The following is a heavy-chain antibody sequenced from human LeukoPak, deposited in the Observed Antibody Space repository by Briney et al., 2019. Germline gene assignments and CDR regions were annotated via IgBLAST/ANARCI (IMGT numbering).Heavy chain of an antibody. J-gene: IGHJ5*02. D-gene: IGHD3-22*01. Sequence: PSETLSLTCTVSGGSISSYYWSWIRQPAGKGLEWIGRIYTSGSTNYNPSLKSRVTMSVDTSKNQFSLKLSSVTAADTAVYYCARFYDSSGYYVSWFDPWGQGTLVTVSS. V-gene: IGHV4-4*07. CDR3: ARFYDSSGYYVSWFDP. CDR2: IYTSGST. CDR1: GGSISSYY.